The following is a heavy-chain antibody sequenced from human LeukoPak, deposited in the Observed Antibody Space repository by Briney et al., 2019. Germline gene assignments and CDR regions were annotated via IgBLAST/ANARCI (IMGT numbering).Heavy chain of an antibody. CDR1: GFTFSSYS. CDR2: ISSSSSYI. J-gene: IGHJ4*02. CDR3: AKIYLVTDWLPPLDY. Sequence: GGSLRLSCAASGFTFSSYSMNWVRQAPGKGLEWVSSISSSSSYIYYADSVKGRFTISRDNSKNTLYLQMSSLRVEDTALYYCAKIYLVTDWLPPLDYWGQGTLVTVSS. D-gene: IGHD3-9*01. V-gene: IGHV3-21*01.